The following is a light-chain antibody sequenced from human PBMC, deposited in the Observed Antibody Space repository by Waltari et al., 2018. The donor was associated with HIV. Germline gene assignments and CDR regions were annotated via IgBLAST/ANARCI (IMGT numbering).Light chain of an antibody. CDR3: QQSSSSPPT. Sequence: DIQMTQSPSSLSASVGDRVTIICRASQSIGNYLNWYHQKSGTAPELLIYAASSLQSGVPSRFSGSGSWTDFTLTITRLQPEDFATYYCQQSSSSPPTFSQGTKVEI. V-gene: IGKV1-39*01. CDR2: AAS. CDR1: QSIGNY. J-gene: IGKJ2*01.